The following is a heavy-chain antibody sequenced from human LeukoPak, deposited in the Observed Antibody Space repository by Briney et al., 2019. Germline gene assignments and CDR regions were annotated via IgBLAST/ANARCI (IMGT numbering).Heavy chain of an antibody. Sequence: PSETLSLTCTVSGGSISSYYWSWIRQPPGKGLEWIGYIYYSESTNYNPSLKSRVTISVDTSKNQFSLKLSSVTAAGTAVYYCARLEVFPFITMVRGVISYAFDIWGQGTMVTVSS. CDR1: GGSISSYY. CDR2: IYYSEST. D-gene: IGHD3-10*01. J-gene: IGHJ3*02. V-gene: IGHV4-59*08. CDR3: ARLEVFPFITMVRGVISYAFDI.